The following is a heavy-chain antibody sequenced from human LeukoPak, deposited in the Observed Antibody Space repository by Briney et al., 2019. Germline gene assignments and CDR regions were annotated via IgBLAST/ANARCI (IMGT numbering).Heavy chain of an antibody. J-gene: IGHJ4*02. Sequence: SEPVTLICTVSVHPHNSCGYYWRSGRKHPARGLDRIGYIYYYEIPCYNPSLKSRVTISVVTSKNQFSLKLSSVTAADTAVYYCARGDRLYSGYGYFDYWGQGTLVTVSS. CDR2: IYYYEIP. CDR1: VHPHNSCGYY. CDR3: ARGDRLYSGYGYFDY. V-gene: IGHV4-31*03. D-gene: IGHD5-12*01.